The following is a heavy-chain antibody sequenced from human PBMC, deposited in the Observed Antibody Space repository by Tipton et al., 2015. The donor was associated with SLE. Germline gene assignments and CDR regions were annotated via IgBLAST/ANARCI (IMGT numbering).Heavy chain of an antibody. D-gene: IGHD2-21*02. CDR1: GGSIRSGGYS. V-gene: IGHV4-30-2*01. CDR3: AGRGDLVVVTAYLDY. J-gene: IGHJ4*02. CDR2: IYQSGNT. Sequence: TLSLTCAVSGGSIRSGGYSWSWIRQPPGKGLEWIGYIYQSGNTYYNPSLKSRVTISVDRSKNQFSLKLTSVTAADTAVYYCAGRGDLVVVTAYLDYWGQGTLVTVSS.